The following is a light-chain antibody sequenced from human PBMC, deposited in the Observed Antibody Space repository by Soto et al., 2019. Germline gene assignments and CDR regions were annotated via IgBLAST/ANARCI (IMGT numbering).Light chain of an antibody. V-gene: IGKV3-20*01. CDR3: QQYNNWPRALT. Sequence: EIVLTQSPGTLSLSPGARATLSCRASQSVSSSYLAWYQQKPVQSPRLLIYGASSRATGIPDRFSGSGSGTEFNLTISSLQSEDFAVYYCQQYNNWPRALTFGGGTKVDIK. CDR2: GAS. J-gene: IGKJ4*01. CDR1: QSVSSSY.